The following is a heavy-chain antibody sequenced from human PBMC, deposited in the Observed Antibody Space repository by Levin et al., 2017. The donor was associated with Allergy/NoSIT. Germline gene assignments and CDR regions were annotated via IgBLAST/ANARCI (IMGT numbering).Heavy chain of an antibody. Sequence: SCAASGFTFDDYAMHWVRQAPGKGLEWVSGISWNSGSIGYADSVKGRFTISRDNAKNSLYLQMNSLRAEDTALYYCAKDRDYGGNSGYYYGMDGWGQGTTVTVSS. CDR3: AKDRDYGGNSGYYYGMDG. D-gene: IGHD4-23*01. CDR1: GFTFDDYA. J-gene: IGHJ6*02. CDR2: ISWNSGSI. V-gene: IGHV3-9*01.